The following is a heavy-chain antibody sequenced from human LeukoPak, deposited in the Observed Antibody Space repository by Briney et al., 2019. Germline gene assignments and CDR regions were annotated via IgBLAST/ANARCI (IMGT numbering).Heavy chain of an antibody. CDR1: GFTFSNYG. CDR3: AKAYSSYCADS. CDR2: IRYDGSNK. D-gene: IGHD6-19*01. V-gene: IGHV3-30*02. J-gene: IGHJ4*02. Sequence: GGSLRLSCAASGFTFSNYGMHWVRQAPGKGLEWVAFIRYDGSNKYYAHSVTGRFTMSRDNSKNTVFLQMNSLRAEDTAVYFCAKAYSSYCADSWGQGTLVTVSS.